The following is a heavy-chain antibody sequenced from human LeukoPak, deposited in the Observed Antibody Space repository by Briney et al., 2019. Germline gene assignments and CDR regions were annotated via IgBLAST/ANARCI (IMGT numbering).Heavy chain of an antibody. CDR2: IYYSGST. CDR1: GGSISSGGYY. V-gene: IGHV4-31*03. D-gene: IGHD4-11*01. Sequence: SQTLSLTCTVSGGSISSGGYYWSWIRQHPGKGLEWIGYIYYSGSTYYNPSLKSRVTISVDTSKNQFSLKLSSVTAADTAVYYCAGYGYSNYGIYYYMDVWGKGTTVTVSS. CDR3: AGYGYSNYGIYYYMDV. J-gene: IGHJ6*03.